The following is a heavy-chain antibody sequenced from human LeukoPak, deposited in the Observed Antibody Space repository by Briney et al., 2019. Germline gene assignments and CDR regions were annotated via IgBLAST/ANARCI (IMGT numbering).Heavy chain of an antibody. Sequence: GGSLRLSRAASGFTFSDYYMSWIRQAPGKGLEWVSIISTGGMTTNNADSVKGRFTISRDNANNLYLQMNSLRAEDTAVYYCARDKSVYSPRPFDFWGQGTLVTVSS. V-gene: IGHV3-11*04. D-gene: IGHD5-12*01. CDR1: GFTFSDYY. CDR2: ISTGGMTT. J-gene: IGHJ4*02. CDR3: ARDKSVYSPRPFDF.